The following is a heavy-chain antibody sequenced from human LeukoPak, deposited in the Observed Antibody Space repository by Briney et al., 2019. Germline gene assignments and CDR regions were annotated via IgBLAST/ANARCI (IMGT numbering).Heavy chain of an antibody. CDR1: GFTFSSYW. V-gene: IGHV3-7*01. Sequence: GGSLRLSCAASGFTFSSYWMSWVRQAPGKGLEWVANIKQDGSEKYYVDSVKGRFTISRDNAKNSLYLQMNSLRAEDTAVYYCARDGGLRFLEWLLSPVDYWGQGTLVTVSS. CDR3: ARDGGLRFLEWLLSPVDY. D-gene: IGHD3-3*01. CDR2: IKQDGSEK. J-gene: IGHJ4*02.